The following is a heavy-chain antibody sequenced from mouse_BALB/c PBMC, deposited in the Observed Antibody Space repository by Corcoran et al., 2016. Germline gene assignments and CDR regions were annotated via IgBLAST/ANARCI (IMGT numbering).Heavy chain of an antibody. CDR2: INTYTGEP. V-gene: IGHV9-3-1*01. CDR3: AREPRAMDY. J-gene: IGHJ4*01. Sequence: QIPLVQSGPELKKPGETVKISCKASGYTFPNYGMNWVKQAPGKGLKWMGWINTYTGEPTYADDFKGRFAFSLETSASTAYLQINNLKNEDTATYFCAREPRAMDYWGQGTSVTVSS. CDR1: GYTFPNYG.